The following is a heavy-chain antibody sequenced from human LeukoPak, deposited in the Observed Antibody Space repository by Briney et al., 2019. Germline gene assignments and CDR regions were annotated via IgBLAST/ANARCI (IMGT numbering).Heavy chain of an antibody. D-gene: IGHD3-22*01. J-gene: IGHJ5*02. CDR1: GFTFSGYG. CDR2: IWYDGSNK. Sequence: GGSLRLSCAASGFTFSGYGMHWVRQAPGKGLEWVAVIWYDGSNKYYADSVKGRFTISRDNSKNTLYLQMNSLRAEDTAVYYCAREKRYYDSSGYDPYNWFDPWGQGTLVTVSS. V-gene: IGHV3-33*01. CDR3: AREKRYYDSSGYDPYNWFDP.